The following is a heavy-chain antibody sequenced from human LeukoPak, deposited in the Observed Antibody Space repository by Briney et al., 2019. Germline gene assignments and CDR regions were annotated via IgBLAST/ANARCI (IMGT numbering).Heavy chain of an antibody. D-gene: IGHD5-18*01. CDR3: ARVDTALVTFDY. CDR2: IYYSGST. J-gene: IGHJ4*02. Sequence: SSETLSLTCTVSGGSISSYYRSWVRQPPGKGLEWIGYIYYSGSTNYNPSLKSRVTISVDTSKNQFSLKLSSVTAADTAVYYCARVDTALVTFDYWGQGTLLTVSS. V-gene: IGHV4-59*01. CDR1: GGSISSYY.